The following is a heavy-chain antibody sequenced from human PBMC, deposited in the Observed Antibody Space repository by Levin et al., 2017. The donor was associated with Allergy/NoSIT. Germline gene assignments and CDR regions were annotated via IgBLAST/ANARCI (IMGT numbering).Heavy chain of an antibody. V-gene: IGHV3-33*01. D-gene: IGHD3-22*01. CDR1: KFPFSNYN. CDR3: AREMIFYYASVGYYETDQYAYYFDY. J-gene: IGHJ4*02. CDR2: SLSNGCNE. Sequence: PGGSLRLSCLTSKFPFSNYNMHWVRQAPGKGLEWVAGSLSNGCNEYYADSVKGRFTISRDNSQSTMYLQMNGLKDGDTAVYLCAREMIFYYASVGYYETDQYAYYFDYWGQGTTVTVSS.